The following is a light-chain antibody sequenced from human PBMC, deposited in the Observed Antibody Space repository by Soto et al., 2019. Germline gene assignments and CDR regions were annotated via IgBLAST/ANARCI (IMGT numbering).Light chain of an antibody. Sequence: DIPLTQSPSSLSASVGDRVSITCQASRDIDNYLNWYQQKPGKAPVLLITDASNLETGVPSRFSGRGYGTDFTFTITTLQPEDFATYYCQHYDDLITFGGGTKLEIK. CDR3: QHYDDLIT. V-gene: IGKV1-33*01. CDR1: RDIDNY. CDR2: DAS. J-gene: IGKJ4*01.